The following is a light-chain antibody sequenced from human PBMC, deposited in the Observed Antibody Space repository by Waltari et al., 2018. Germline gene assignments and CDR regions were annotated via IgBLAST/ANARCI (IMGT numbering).Light chain of an antibody. CDR2: KAS. V-gene: IGKV1-5*03. CDR3: QHYNTYSRSIT. J-gene: IGKJ5*01. Sequence: DIQMTQSPSTLSASVGDRVTIACRASQSISSWLAWYQQKPGKATKLLIHKASTLESGVPSRFSGSGSGTEFTLTISSLQPDDFATYYCQHYNTYSRSITFGQGTRLEIQ. CDR1: QSISSW.